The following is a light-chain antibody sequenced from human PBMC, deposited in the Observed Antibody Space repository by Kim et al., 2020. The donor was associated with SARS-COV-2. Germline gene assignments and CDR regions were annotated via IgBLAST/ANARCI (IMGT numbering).Light chain of an antibody. V-gene: IGKV4-1*01. Sequence: RATLNCKSSQTVLSNSNNKNYLAWYQPKPGQAPKLLIYWASIRESGVSDRFSGSGSETDFTLTISSLQAEDVAVYYCQQYYSTPPSFGQGTKLEI. J-gene: IGKJ2*03. CDR1: QTVLSNSNNKNY. CDR3: QQYYSTPPS. CDR2: WAS.